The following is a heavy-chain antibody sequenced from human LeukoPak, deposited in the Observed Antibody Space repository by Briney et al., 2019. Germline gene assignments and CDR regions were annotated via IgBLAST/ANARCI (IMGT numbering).Heavy chain of an antibody. J-gene: IGHJ6*03. V-gene: IGHV3-9*01. CDR3: AKATVAVWSLYYMDV. D-gene: IGHD6-19*01. CDR1: GFTFDDYA. CDR2: ISWNSGSI. Sequence: DRSLRLSCAASGFTFDDYAMHWVRQAPGKGLEWVSGISWNSGSIGYADSVKGRFTISRDNAKNSLYLQMNSLRAEDTALYYCAKATVAVWSLYYMDVWGKGTTVTISS.